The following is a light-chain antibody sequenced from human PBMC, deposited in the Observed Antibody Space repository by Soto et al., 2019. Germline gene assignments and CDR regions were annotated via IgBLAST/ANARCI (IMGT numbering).Light chain of an antibody. CDR3: QQYGSSPL. Sequence: EIVWTHSPDSPTLGPXLRASFSRRASQSVSSSYLAWYQQKPGQAPRLLIYGASSRATGIPDRFSGSGSGTDFTLTISRLEPEDFAVYYCQQYGSSPLFGQGTRLENK. V-gene: IGKV3-20*01. J-gene: IGKJ5*01. CDR1: QSVSSSY. CDR2: GAS.